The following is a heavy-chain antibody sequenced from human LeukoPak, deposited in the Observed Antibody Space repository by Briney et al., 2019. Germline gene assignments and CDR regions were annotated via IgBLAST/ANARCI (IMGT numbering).Heavy chain of an antibody. Sequence: SETLSLTCAVSGYSITSSSWWGWIRQPPGKGLEWIGYIYHSGTTYYNPSLKSRVTISVDTSKNQFSLKLSSVTAADTAVYYCARGLPLNGWPWNYWGQGTLVTVSS. J-gene: IGHJ4*02. V-gene: IGHV4-28*03. D-gene: IGHD6-19*01. CDR3: ARGLPLNGWPWNY. CDR2: IYHSGTT. CDR1: GYSITSSSW.